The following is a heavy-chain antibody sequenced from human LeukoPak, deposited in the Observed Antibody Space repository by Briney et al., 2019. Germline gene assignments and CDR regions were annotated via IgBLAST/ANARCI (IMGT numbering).Heavy chain of an antibody. J-gene: IGHJ4*02. CDR3: ARERADYYDSSGYPPPGFDY. CDR1: GFTFSGSA. CDR2: IRSKANSYAT. D-gene: IGHD3-22*01. Sequence: GGSLKLSCAASGFTFSGSAMHWVRQASGKGLEWVGRIRSKANSYATAYAASVKGRFTISRDNAKNSLYLQMNSLRAEDTAVYYCARERADYYDSSGYPPPGFDYWGQGTLVTVSS. V-gene: IGHV3-73*01.